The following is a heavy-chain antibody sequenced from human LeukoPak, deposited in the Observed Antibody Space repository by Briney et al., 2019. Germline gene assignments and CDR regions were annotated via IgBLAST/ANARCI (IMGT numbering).Heavy chain of an antibody. V-gene: IGHV4-34*01. CDR3: ARRTRRDFWSGYYQDY. D-gene: IGHD3-3*01. J-gene: IGHJ4*02. CDR1: GGSFSGYY. CDR2: INHSGSS. Sequence: SETLSLTCAVYGGSFSGYYWSWIRQPPGKGLEWIGEINHSGSSNYNPSLKSRVTISVDTSKNQFSLKLSSVTAADTAVYYCARRTRRDFWSGYYQDYWGQGTLVTVSS.